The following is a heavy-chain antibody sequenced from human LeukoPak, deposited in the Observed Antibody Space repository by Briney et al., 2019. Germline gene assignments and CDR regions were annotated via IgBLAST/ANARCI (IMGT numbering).Heavy chain of an antibody. Sequence: SETLSLTCTVSGGSISSSSYYWGWIRQPAGKGLEWIGSIYYSGSTYYNPSLKSRVTISVDTSKNQFSLKLSSVTAADTAVYYCARPGPLISGPPGAFDIWGQGTMVTVSS. V-gene: IGHV4-39*01. CDR3: ARPGPLISGPPGAFDI. J-gene: IGHJ3*02. CDR2: IYYSGST. CDR1: GGSISSSSYY. D-gene: IGHD3-10*01.